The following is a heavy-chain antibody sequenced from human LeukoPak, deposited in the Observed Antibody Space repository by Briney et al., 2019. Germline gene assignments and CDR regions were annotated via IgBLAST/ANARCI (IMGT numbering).Heavy chain of an antibody. CDR2: ISSSGSTI. Sequence: GGSLRLSCAASGLTFSDYYMSWIRQAPGKGLEWVSYISSSGSTIYYADSVKGRFTISRDNAKNSLYLQMNSLRAEDTAVYYCLVDTAMVTGNWFDPWGQGTLVTVSS. V-gene: IGHV3-11*01. CDR1: GLTFSDYY. J-gene: IGHJ5*02. D-gene: IGHD5-18*01. CDR3: LVDTAMVTGNWFDP.